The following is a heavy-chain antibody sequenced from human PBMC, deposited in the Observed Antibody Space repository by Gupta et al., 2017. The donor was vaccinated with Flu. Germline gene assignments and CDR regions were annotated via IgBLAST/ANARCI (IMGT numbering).Heavy chain of an antibody. Sequence: QVQMVESGGGLVKPGGSLSLPCEASGFIFSNYYMSWIRQTPGKGLEWVSYISNTGSNIYYADAVKGRFTVSRDNAKSSLNLQLNRLRAEDTAVYYCATGTYRGSCAIDVWGQGSTVTVSS. CDR2: ISNTGSNI. V-gene: IGHV3-11*01. CDR3: ATGTYRGSCAIDV. CDR1: GFIFSNYY. J-gene: IGHJ6*02. D-gene: IGHD1-26*01.